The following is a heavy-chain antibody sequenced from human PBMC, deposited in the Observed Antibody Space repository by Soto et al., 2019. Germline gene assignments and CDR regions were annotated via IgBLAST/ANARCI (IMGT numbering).Heavy chain of an antibody. V-gene: IGHV4-59*01. CDR1: GGSISSYY. CDR3: ASMIGDPVLSFDS. CDR2: IFYSGST. J-gene: IGHJ5*01. D-gene: IGHD3-10*02. Sequence: QVQLQESGPGLVKPSETLSLTCTVSGGSISSYYWSWIRQPPGKGLEWIGFIFYSGSTSYNPSLTSRLTISIDTSEYPFSLKLNSVTAADTAVYYCASMIGDPVLSFDSWGQGTLVAVSS.